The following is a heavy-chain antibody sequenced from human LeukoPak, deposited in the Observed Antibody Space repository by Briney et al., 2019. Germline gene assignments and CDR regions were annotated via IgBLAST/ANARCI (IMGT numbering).Heavy chain of an antibody. V-gene: IGHV1-24*01. Sequence: ASVKVSCKVSGYTLTELSMHWVRQAPGKGLAWLGGFDPEDGETIYAQKFQGRVTMTEDTSTDTAYMELSSLRSEDTAVYYCATEGVNYYDSSGYLGYWGQGTLVTVSS. J-gene: IGHJ4*02. D-gene: IGHD3-22*01. CDR3: ATEGVNYYDSSGYLGY. CDR1: GYTLTELS. CDR2: FDPEDGET.